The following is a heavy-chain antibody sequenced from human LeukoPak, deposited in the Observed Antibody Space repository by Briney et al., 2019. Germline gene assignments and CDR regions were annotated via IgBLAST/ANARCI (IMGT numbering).Heavy chain of an antibody. J-gene: IGHJ3*02. CDR3: ASYHYYDSSGYYVRAFDI. CDR2: IYYSGST. D-gene: IGHD3-22*01. CDR1: GGSISSSSYY. V-gene: IGHV4-39*01. Sequence: SETLSLTCTVSGGSISSSSYYWGWIRQPPGKGLEWIGSIYYSGSTYYNPSLKSRVTISVDTSKNQFSLKLSSVAAADTAVYYCASYHYYDSSGYYVRAFDIWGQGTMVTVSS.